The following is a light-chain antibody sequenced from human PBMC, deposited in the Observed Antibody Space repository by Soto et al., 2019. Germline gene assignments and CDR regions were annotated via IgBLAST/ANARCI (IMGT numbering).Light chain of an antibody. V-gene: IGKV1-39*01. CDR1: QSIRIY. J-gene: IGKJ1*01. CDR2: AAS. Sequence: DFQMTQSPSSLSASIGDRVTITCRASQSIRIYLNWYQQKPGKAPQLLIYAASRLQSGVPSRFSGSGSGTDFTLTISSLQPEDFATYYCQQSYSTMATFGQGTKVEIK. CDR3: QQSYSTMAT.